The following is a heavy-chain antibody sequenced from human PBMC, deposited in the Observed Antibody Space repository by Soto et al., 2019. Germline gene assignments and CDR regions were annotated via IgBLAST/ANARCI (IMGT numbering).Heavy chain of an antibody. V-gene: IGHV3-33*01. Sequence: GWSLRLSCASSVFTFISYGMHWVRQAPGKGLEWVAVIWYDGSNKYYADSVKGRFTISRGNSRNTLYLQMNSLRAEDTAVYYCARSADDISTGMIRDYYYYGMDVWGQGTTVTVSS. CDR3: ARSADDISTGMIRDYYYYGMDV. D-gene: IGHD3-9*01. CDR1: VFTFISYG. J-gene: IGHJ6*02. CDR2: IWYDGSNK.